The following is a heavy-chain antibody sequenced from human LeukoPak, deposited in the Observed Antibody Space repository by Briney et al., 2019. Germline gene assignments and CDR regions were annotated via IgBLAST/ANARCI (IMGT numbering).Heavy chain of an antibody. CDR1: GYTFTSYG. J-gene: IGHJ4*02. V-gene: IGHV1-18*01. D-gene: IGHD5-24*01. CDR3: ARIRIEMATICPFDY. CDR2: ISAYNGNT. Sequence: GASVKVSCKASGYTFTSYGISWVRQAPGQGLEWMGWISAYNGNTNYAQKLLGRVTMTTDTSTSTAYMELRSLRSDDTAVYYCARIRIEMATICPFDYWGQGTLVTVSS.